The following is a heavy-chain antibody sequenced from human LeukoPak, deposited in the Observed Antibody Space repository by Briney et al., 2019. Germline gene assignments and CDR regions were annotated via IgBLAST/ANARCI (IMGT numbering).Heavy chain of an antibody. CDR1: GGSISRSSYY. Sequence: PSETLSLTCTVSGGSISRSSYYWGWIRQPPGKGLEWIGSIYYSGSTYYNPSLKSRVTISVDTSKNQFSLKLSSVTAADTAVYYCARASTVNDFWSGSIMHYFDYWGQGTLVTVSS. J-gene: IGHJ4*02. CDR2: IYYSGST. D-gene: IGHD3-3*01. V-gene: IGHV4-39*07. CDR3: ARASTVNDFWSGSIMHYFDY.